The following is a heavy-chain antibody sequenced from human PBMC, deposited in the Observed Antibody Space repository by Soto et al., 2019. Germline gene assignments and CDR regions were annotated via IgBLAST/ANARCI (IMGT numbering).Heavy chain of an antibody. J-gene: IGHJ4*02. Sequence: QVQLQESGPRLVKPSETLSLTCAVSGDSVSSSHWWSWVRQPPGKGLEWIGEIYPSGNTHYNPSLKGRVTVSVDKSKNQFALKVTSVTAADTAVYYCARVMGVAAGGPLDYWGQGTLVTVSS. CDR1: GDSVSSSHW. D-gene: IGHD6-13*01. V-gene: IGHV4-4*02. CDR3: ARVMGVAAGGPLDY. CDR2: IYPSGNT.